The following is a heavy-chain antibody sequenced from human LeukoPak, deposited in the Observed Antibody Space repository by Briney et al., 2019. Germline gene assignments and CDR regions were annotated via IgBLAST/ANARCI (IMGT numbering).Heavy chain of an antibody. Sequence: ASVKVSCKVSGYTLTELSMHWVRQAPGKGLEWMGGIDPEGGETIYAQKFQGRVTMTEDTSTDTPYMELNSLRSADTAVYYCATHQGRFGDPSFDFWGQGSLVIVSS. D-gene: IGHD3-10*01. CDR3: ATHQGRFGDPSFDF. CDR1: GYTLTELS. CDR2: IDPEGGET. V-gene: IGHV1-24*01. J-gene: IGHJ4*02.